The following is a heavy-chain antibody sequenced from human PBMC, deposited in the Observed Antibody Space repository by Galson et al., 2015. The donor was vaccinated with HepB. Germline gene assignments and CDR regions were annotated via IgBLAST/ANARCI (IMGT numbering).Heavy chain of an antibody. CDR2: ISGHNGNT. Sequence: SVKVSCKASGYTFSRFGISWVRQAPGQGLEWMGWISGHNGNTNYAQNFQGRVTMTTDTSTNTAYLELRSLRSDDTAVYYCARAVVPPAALYYYSYYMDVWGRGTTVTVSS. CDR1: GYTFSRFG. V-gene: IGHV1-18*01. D-gene: IGHD2-2*01. CDR3: ARAVVPPAALYYYSYYMDV. J-gene: IGHJ6*03.